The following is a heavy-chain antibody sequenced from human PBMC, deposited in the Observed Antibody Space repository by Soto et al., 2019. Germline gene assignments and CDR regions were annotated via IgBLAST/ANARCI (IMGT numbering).Heavy chain of an antibody. CDR3: TRGPRPISTGTGAY. J-gene: IGHJ4*02. V-gene: IGHV3-74*01. D-gene: IGHD3-10*01. Sequence: PGGALRVSCTASGFILKMYWMHWVRQSPGKGLVWISRIYNDGTYSDYADSVRGRFTISRDNVNDTLYLQMNNLRAEDSGLYYCTRGPRPISTGTGAYWGQGTQVTVS. CDR2: IYNDGTYS. CDR1: GFILKMYW.